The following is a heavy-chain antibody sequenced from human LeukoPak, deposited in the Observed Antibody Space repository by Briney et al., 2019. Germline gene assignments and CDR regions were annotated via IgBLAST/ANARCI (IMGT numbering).Heavy chain of an antibody. CDR2: ISSSGSTI. J-gene: IGHJ6*04. V-gene: IGHV3-48*03. CDR3: AELGITMIGGV. D-gene: IGHD3-10*02. CDR1: GFTFSNYE. Sequence: GGSLRLSCAASGFTFSNYEMNWVRQAPGKGLEWVSYISSSGSTIYYADSVKGRYTISRDNAKNSLYLQMNSLRAGDTAVYYCAELGITMIGGVWGKGTTVTIPS.